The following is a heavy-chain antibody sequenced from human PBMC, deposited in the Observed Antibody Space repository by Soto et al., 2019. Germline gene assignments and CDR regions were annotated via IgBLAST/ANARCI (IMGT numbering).Heavy chain of an antibody. CDR3: ARDTGRGPGPYYFDY. CDR1: GGSISSGGYY. Sequence: QVQLQESGPGLVKPSQTLSLTCTVSGGSISSGGYYWSWIRQHPGKGLEWIGYIYYSGSTYYNPSRKSRLTISVDTSKNQFSLKLSSVTAADTAVYYCARDTGRGPGPYYFDYWGQGTLVTVSS. D-gene: IGHD3-10*01. V-gene: IGHV4-31*03. CDR2: IYYSGST. J-gene: IGHJ4*02.